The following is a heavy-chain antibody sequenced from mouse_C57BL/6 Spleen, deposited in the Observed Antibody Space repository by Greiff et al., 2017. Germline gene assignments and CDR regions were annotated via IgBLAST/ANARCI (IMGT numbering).Heavy chain of an antibody. CDR1: GYAFSSYW. Sequence: QVQLQQSGAELVKPGASVKISCKASGYAFSSYWMNWVKQRPGKGLEWIGQINPGDGDTNYNGKFKGKATLTADKSSSTAYMELSSLTSEDSAVYYCARSCVTFGEAGMAYWGQGTLVTVSA. J-gene: IGHJ3*01. CDR3: ARSCVTFGEAGMAY. CDR2: INPGDGDT. D-gene: IGHD4-1*01. V-gene: IGHV1-80*01.